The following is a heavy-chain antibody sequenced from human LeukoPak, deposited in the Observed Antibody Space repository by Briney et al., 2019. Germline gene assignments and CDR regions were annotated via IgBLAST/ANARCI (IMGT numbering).Heavy chain of an antibody. D-gene: IGHD4-23*01. CDR3: ARHTTVVPPHLFDY. V-gene: IGHV4-59*08. CDR1: SGSISSYY. Sequence: SETLSLTCTVSSGSISSYYWSWIRQPPGKGPEWIGYIYYSGSTNYHPSLKSRVTRSLDTSKNQISLKLSSVTAADTAVYYCARHTTVVPPHLFDYWGQGTLVTVSS. CDR2: IYYSGST. J-gene: IGHJ4*02.